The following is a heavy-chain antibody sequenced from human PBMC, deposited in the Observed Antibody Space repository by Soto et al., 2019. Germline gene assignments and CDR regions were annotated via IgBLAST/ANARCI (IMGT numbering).Heavy chain of an antibody. Sequence: SETLSLTCAVSGFSISSGYYWGWIRQPPGKGLERIGSSHHSGSTYYNPSLKSRVTISIDTSKNSFSLKLNSVTAADTAVYYCARAPYYYDTSGYYYAHFDCWGQGTLVTVSS. D-gene: IGHD3-22*01. V-gene: IGHV4-38-2*01. CDR3: ARAPYYYDTSGYYYAHFDC. CDR2: SHHSGST. CDR1: GFSISSGYY. J-gene: IGHJ4*02.